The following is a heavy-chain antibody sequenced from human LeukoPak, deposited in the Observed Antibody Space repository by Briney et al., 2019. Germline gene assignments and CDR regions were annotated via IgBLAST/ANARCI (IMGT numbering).Heavy chain of an antibody. V-gene: IGHV1-46*01. CDR3: AKLATSDTGETY. Sequence: GASVKVSCKASGYTFTINHIHWVRQAPGQGLVWKGVINPSGDSTTYAQNFQGRVTMTRDTSTSTVYMELRSLRSEDTAIYYCAKLATSDTGETYWGQGTLVTVSS. CDR1: GYTFTINH. CDR2: INPSGDST. D-gene: IGHD3-16*01. J-gene: IGHJ4*02.